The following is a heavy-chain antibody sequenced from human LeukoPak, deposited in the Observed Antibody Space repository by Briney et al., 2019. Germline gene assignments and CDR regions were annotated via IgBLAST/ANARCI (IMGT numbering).Heavy chain of an antibody. CDR2: IIPIFGTA. V-gene: IGHV1-69*06. CDR1: GGTLSSYA. CDR3: ARDAPRGSSSSYLYYYGMDV. Sequence: VASVKVSCKASGGTLSSYAISWVRQAPGQGLEWMGGIIPIFGTANYAQKFQGRVTITADKSTSTAYMELSSLRSEDTAVYYCARDAPRGSSSSYLYYYGMDVWGKGTTVTVSS. J-gene: IGHJ6*04. D-gene: IGHD6-13*01.